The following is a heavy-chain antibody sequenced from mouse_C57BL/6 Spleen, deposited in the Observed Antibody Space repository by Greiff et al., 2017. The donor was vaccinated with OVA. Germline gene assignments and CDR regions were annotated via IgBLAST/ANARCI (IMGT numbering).Heavy chain of an antibody. CDR3: ERVSRRDYAMDY. Sequence: QVQLQQSGPELVKPGASVTISCKASGYAFSSSWMNWVKQRPGHGLEWIGEILPGSGSTNYNAKFKGKGTFTADTSSNTAYMQLSSLTTEDSAIYDWERVSRRDYAMDYWGQGTSVTVSS. V-gene: IGHV1-9*01. J-gene: IGHJ4*01. CDR2: ILPGSGST. D-gene: IGHD2-12*01. CDR1: GYAFSSSW.